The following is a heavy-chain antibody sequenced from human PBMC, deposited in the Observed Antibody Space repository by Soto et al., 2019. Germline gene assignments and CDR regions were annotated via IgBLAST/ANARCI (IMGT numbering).Heavy chain of an antibody. J-gene: IGHJ6*02. Sequence: GGSLRLSCAASGFTFSSYGMHWVRQAPGKGLEWVAVISYDGSNKYYADSVKGRFTISRDNSKNTLYLQMNSLRAEDTAVYYCAKGQIRYSSGWYRGYYYYGMDVWGQGTTVTAP. CDR2: ISYDGSNK. V-gene: IGHV3-30*18. CDR3: AKGQIRYSSGWYRGYYYYGMDV. CDR1: GFTFSSYG. D-gene: IGHD6-19*01.